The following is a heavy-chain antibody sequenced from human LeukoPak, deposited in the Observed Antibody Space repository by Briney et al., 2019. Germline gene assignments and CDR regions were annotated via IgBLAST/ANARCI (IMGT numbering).Heavy chain of an antibody. V-gene: IGHV1-69*13. D-gene: IGHD2-21*01. CDR2: IIPIFGTA. CDR3: ARAIGYSRAFDI. CDR1: GGTFSSYA. Sequence: ASVKVSCKASGGTFSSYAISWVRQAPGQGLEWVGGIIPIFGTANYAQKFQGRVTITADESTSTAYMELSSLRSEDTAVYYCARAIGYSRAFDIWGQGTMVTVSS. J-gene: IGHJ3*02.